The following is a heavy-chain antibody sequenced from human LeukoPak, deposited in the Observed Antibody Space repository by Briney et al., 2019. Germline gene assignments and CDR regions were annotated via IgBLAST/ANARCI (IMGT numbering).Heavy chain of an antibody. Sequence: ASVKVSCKASGYTFTSYGITWVRQAPGQGLEWMGRIIPILGIANYAQKFQGRVTITADKSTSTAYMELSSLRSEDTAVYYCARGAGGSWYWFDPWGQGTLVTVSS. D-gene: IGHD6-13*01. J-gene: IGHJ5*02. V-gene: IGHV1-69*04. CDR2: IIPILGIA. CDR1: GYTFTSYG. CDR3: ARGAGGSWYWFDP.